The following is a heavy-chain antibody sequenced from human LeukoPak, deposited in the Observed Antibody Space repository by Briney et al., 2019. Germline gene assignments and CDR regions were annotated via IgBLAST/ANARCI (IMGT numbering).Heavy chain of an antibody. CDR1: GGTFSSYA. CDR3: ARVLMNYYDSSGYYYRYYYMDV. Sequence: ASVKVSCKASGGTFSSYAISWVRQAPGQGLEWMGGIIPIFGTANYAQKLQGRVTMTTDTSTSTAYMELRSLRSDDTAVYYCARVLMNYYDSSGYYYRYYYMDVWGKGTTVTVSS. CDR2: IIPIFGTA. D-gene: IGHD3-22*01. V-gene: IGHV1-69*05. J-gene: IGHJ6*03.